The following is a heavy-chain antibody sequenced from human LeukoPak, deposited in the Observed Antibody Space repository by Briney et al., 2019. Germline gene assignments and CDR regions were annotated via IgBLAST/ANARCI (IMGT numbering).Heavy chain of an antibody. J-gene: IGHJ4*02. CDR3: AREQLDQSY. D-gene: IGHD6-6*01. CDR2: ISSSSSYI. V-gene: IGHV3-21*01. CDR1: GFRFSSEP. Sequence: GGSLRLSCAASGFRFSSEPMNWVRQAPGKGLEWVSSISSSSSYIYYADSVKGRFTISRDNAQNSLYLQMNSLRAEDTAVYYCAREQLDQSYWGQGTLVTVSS.